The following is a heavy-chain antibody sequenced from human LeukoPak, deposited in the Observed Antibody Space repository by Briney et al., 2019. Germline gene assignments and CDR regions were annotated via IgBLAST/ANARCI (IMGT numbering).Heavy chain of an antibody. Sequence: PGGSLRLSCAASGFIFNNYNMNWVRQAPGKGLEWVSYISSGSSTIYYADSVKGRFTISRENSKNTLYLKMNSQRAEDTAVYYCANPLNYYDSSGYYYSQEYFQHWGQGTLVTVSS. D-gene: IGHD3-22*01. V-gene: IGHV3-48*01. J-gene: IGHJ1*01. CDR2: ISSGSSTI. CDR1: GFIFNNYN. CDR3: ANPLNYYDSSGYYYSQEYFQH.